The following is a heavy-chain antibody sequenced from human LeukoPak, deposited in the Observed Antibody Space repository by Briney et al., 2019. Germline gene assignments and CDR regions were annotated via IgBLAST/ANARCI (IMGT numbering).Heavy chain of an antibody. D-gene: IGHD3-10*01. Sequence: GASVRVSCKASGYTFSSYGITWVRQAPGQGLEWMGWTSAYNGNFNYAQKFQARVTMTTDTSRSKAYLELRSLRFADTAVYYCAKDIYYGSGSYPGNWGQGTLVTVSS. CDR2: TSAYNGNF. J-gene: IGHJ4*02. CDR3: AKDIYYGSGSYPGN. V-gene: IGHV1-18*01. CDR1: GYTFSSYG.